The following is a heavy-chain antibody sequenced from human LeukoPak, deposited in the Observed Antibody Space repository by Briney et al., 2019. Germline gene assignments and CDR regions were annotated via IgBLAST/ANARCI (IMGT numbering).Heavy chain of an antibody. D-gene: IGHD3-10*01. CDR1: GFTVSSNY. CDR2: IYSGGST. J-gene: IGHJ3*02. V-gene: IGHV3-66*01. CDR3: ATDGGLWFGPVQTDAFDI. Sequence: PGVSLRVSCAASGFTVSSNYMSWVRQAPGKWLEWVSVIYSGGSTYYADSVKGRFTISRDNSKNTLYLQMNSLRAEDTAVYYCATDGGLWFGPVQTDAFDIWGQGTMVTVSS.